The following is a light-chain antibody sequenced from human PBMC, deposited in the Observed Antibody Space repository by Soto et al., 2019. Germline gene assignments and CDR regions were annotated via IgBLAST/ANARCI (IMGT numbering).Light chain of an antibody. CDR2: GAS. J-gene: IGKJ1*01. Sequence: EIVLTQSPGTLSLSPGERATVSCRASQSVSSSYLAWYQQKPGQAPRLLIYGASSRATGIPDRFSGSGSGTDFTLTVSRXEPEDFAVYYCQQYGSSPQTFGQGTKVDIK. CDR1: QSVSSSY. CDR3: QQYGSSPQT. V-gene: IGKV3-20*01.